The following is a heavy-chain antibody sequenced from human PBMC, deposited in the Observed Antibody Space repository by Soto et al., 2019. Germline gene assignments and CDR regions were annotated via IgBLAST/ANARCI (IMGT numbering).Heavy chain of an antibody. Sequence: GESLKISCKGSGYSFTSYWIGWVRQMPGKGLEWMGIIYPGDSDTRYSPSFQGQVTISADKSISTAYLQWSSLKASDTAMYYCARESDFWSGYRIAEFDYWGQGTLVTVSS. CDR2: IYPGDSDT. CDR1: GYSFTSYW. CDR3: ARESDFWSGYRIAEFDY. D-gene: IGHD3-3*01. V-gene: IGHV5-51*01. J-gene: IGHJ4*02.